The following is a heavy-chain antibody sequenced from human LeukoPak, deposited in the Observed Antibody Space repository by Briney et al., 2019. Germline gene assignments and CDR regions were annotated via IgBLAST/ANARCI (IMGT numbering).Heavy chain of an antibody. CDR3: ARGRFLEWLLTGYNWFDP. CDR1: GGSFSGYY. V-gene: IGHV4-34*01. CDR2: INRSGST. D-gene: IGHD3-3*01. Sequence: SETLSLTCAVYGGSFSGYYWSWIRQPPGKGLEWIGEINRSGSTNYNPSLKSRVTISVDTSKNQFSLKLSSVTAADTAVYYCARGRFLEWLLTGYNWFDPWGQGTLVTVSS. J-gene: IGHJ5*02.